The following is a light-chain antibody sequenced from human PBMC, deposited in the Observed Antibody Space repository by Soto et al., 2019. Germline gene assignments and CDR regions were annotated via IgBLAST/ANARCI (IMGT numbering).Light chain of an antibody. Sequence: QSALTQPASVSGSPGQSITISCTGTSSNVGTYNLVSWYQQHSGKAPKLMIYEGSKRPSGVSNRFSGSKSGTTASLTISGLQAEDEAHYYCCSYAGSSTYVFGTGTKVTV. V-gene: IGLV2-23*01. CDR1: SSNVGTYNL. J-gene: IGLJ1*01. CDR3: CSYAGSSTYV. CDR2: EGS.